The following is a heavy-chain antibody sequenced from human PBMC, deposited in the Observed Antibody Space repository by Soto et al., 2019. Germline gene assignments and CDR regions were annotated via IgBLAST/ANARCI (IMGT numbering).Heavy chain of an antibody. Sequence: SQTLSLTCAISGDSVSGNSAAWNWIRQSPSRGLEWRGRTYYRSRWYNDYAVSVKSRITVTPDTSKNQFSLHLNSVTPEDTAVYSCARQVPYYVSRASYLDYWGQGALVTVSS. V-gene: IGHV6-1*01. D-gene: IGHD3-16*01. CDR3: ARQVPYYVSRASYLDY. J-gene: IGHJ4*02. CDR1: GDSVSGNSAA. CDR2: TYYRSRWYN.